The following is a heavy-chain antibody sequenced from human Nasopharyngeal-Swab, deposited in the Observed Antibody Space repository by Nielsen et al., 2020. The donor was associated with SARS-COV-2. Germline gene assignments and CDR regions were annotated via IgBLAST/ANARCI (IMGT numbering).Heavy chain of an antibody. CDR2: ISSSSSYI. V-gene: IGHV3-21*01. CDR3: ARDRWFGEFLSFDY. J-gene: IGHJ4*02. Sequence: WSRQPPGKGLEWVSSISSSSSYIYYADSVKGRFTISRDNAKNSLYLQMNSLRAEDTAVYYCARDRWFGEFLSFDYWGQGTLVTVSS. D-gene: IGHD3-10*01.